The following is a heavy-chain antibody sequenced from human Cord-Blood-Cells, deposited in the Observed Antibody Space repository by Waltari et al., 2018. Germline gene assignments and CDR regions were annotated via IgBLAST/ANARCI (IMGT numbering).Heavy chain of an antibody. CDR3: AKSRLGKAVFDY. D-gene: IGHD3-9*01. J-gene: IGHJ4*02. CDR1: GFTFSSYG. Sequence: QVQLVESGGGVVQPGGSLRLSCAASGFTFSSYGMHWVRQAPGKGLEWVAFIRYDGSNKYYADSVKGRFTISRDNSKNTLYLQMNSLRAEETAVYYCAKSRLGKAVFDYWGQGTLVTVSS. CDR2: IRYDGSNK. V-gene: IGHV3-30*02.